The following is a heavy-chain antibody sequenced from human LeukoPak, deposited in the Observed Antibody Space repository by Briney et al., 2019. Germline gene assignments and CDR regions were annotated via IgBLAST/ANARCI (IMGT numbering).Heavy chain of an antibody. CDR2: INLSGGST. CDR3: ANHPYGSGRSDAFDI. D-gene: IGHD3-10*01. CDR1: GYTFTSYY. J-gene: IGHJ3*02. Sequence: ASVKASCKASGYTFTSYYMHWVRQAPGQGLEWMGIINLSGGSTSYAQKFQGRVTMTRDMSTSTVYMELSSLRSEDTAVYYCANHPYGSGRSDAFDIWGQGTMVTVSS. V-gene: IGHV1-46*01.